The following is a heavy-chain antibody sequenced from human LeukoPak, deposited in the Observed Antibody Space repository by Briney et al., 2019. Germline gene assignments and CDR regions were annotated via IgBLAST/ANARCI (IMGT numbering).Heavy chain of an antibody. V-gene: IGHV3-30*18. J-gene: IGHJ6*04. CDR2: ISYDGSNK. CDR1: GFTFSGYG. CDR3: AKDKSPPYHYRIDV. Sequence: PGRSLRLSCAASGFTFSGYGMHWVRQAPGKGLEWVAVISYDGSNKYYADSVKGRFTISRDNSKNTLYLQMNSLRGEDTAVYYCAKDKSPPYHYRIDVLGKGNPVTVSS.